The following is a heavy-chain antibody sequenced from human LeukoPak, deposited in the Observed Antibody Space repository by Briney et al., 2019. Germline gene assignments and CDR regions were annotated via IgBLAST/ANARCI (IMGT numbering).Heavy chain of an antibody. CDR2: ISGSGGST. CDR3: AKSGWYGEDY. J-gene: IGHJ4*02. D-gene: IGHD6-19*01. V-gene: IGHV3-23*01. CDR1: GFTFSSYA. Sequence: PGGSPRLSCAASGFTFSSYAMSWVRQAPGKGLEWVSAISGSGGSTYYADSVRGRFTISRDNSKNTLYLQMNSLRAEDTAVYYCAKSGWYGEDYWGQGTLVTVSS.